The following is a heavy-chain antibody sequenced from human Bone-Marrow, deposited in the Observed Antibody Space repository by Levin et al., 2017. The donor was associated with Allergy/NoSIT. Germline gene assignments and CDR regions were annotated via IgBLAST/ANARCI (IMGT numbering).Heavy chain of an antibody. CDR1: GFTFSDHY. V-gene: IGHV3-72*01. Sequence: GGSLRLSCAASGFTFSDHYMNGSPRPPGKGWDGFGGTRTKANSYTTEHAASVKGRFTISRDDSKNSLYLQMNSLKTEDTAVYYCAREDCSGGSCYSWDAFDIWGQGTMVTVSS. CDR2: TRTKANSYTT. D-gene: IGHD2-15*01. J-gene: IGHJ3*02. CDR3: AREDCSGGSCYSWDAFDI.